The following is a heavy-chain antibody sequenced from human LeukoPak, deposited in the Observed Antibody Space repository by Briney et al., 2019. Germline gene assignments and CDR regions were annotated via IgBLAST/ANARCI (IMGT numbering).Heavy chain of an antibody. CDR1: GGSINNYY. CDR3: ARGRYCSADICSGGDAFDI. Sequence: SETLSLTCTVSGGSINNYYWSWIRQPAGKGLEWFGRIYTRGSTNYNPSLKSRVTMSVDTSKNQFSLKLSSVTAADTAVYYCARGRYCSADICSGGDAFDIWGQETMVSVSS. CDR2: IYTRGST. D-gene: IGHD2-15*01. J-gene: IGHJ3*02. V-gene: IGHV4-4*07.